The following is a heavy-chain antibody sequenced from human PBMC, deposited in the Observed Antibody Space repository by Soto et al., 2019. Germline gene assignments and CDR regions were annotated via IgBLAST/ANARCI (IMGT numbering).Heavy chain of an antibody. V-gene: IGHV3-49*04. Sequence: LRLSFTASGFTFGDYAMSWVRQAPGKGLEWVGFIRSKAYGGTTEYAASVKGRFTISRDDSKSIAYLQMNSLKTEDTAVYYCTRSLSYYYYYGMDVWGQGTTVTVSS. CDR2: IRSKAYGGTT. CDR1: GFTFGDYA. J-gene: IGHJ6*02. CDR3: TRSLSYYYYYGMDV. D-gene: IGHD3-16*02.